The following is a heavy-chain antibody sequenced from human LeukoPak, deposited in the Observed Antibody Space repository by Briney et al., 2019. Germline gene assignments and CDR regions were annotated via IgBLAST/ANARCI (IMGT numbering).Heavy chain of an antibody. J-gene: IGHJ4*02. CDR3: ARDLISGPATHDS. Sequence: GGALRLSCAASVFTVTNNDMNWVRQAPGKGLEWVSGINSGGSTDFADSVKGRFTVSRDNYQNTLSLKMNSLRVEDTAVYYCARDLISGPATHDSWGQGALVTVSS. D-gene: IGHD2-15*01. V-gene: IGHV3-66*01. CDR2: INSGGST. CDR1: VFTVTNND.